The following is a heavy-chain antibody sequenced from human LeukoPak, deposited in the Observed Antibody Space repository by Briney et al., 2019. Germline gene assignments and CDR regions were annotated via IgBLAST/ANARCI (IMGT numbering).Heavy chain of an antibody. V-gene: IGHV3-66*01. CDR1: GFTFSSYE. Sequence: PGGSLRLSCAASGFTFSSYEMNWVRQAPGKGLEWVSVIYSGGSTYYADSVKGRFTISRDNSKNTLYLQMNSLRAEDTAVYYCARDMTSSGYPLYYYYYYMDVWGKGTTVTISS. CDR2: IYSGGST. D-gene: IGHD3-22*01. J-gene: IGHJ6*03. CDR3: ARDMTSSGYPLYYYYYYMDV.